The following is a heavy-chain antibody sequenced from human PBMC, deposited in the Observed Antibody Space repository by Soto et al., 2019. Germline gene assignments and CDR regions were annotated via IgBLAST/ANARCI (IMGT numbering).Heavy chain of an antibody. V-gene: IGHV1-24*01. CDR3: ATVRHCTNGVCYRDRDYYYYYGMDV. CDR1: GYTLTELS. CDR2: FDPEDGET. Sequence: QVQLVQSGAEVKKPGASVKVSCKVSGYTLTELSMHWVRQAPGKGLEWMGGFDPEDGETIYAQKFQGRVTLTEDTSTDTAYMELSSLRSVDTAVYYCATVRHCTNGVCYRDRDYYYYYGMDVWGQGTTVTVSS. D-gene: IGHD2-8*01. J-gene: IGHJ6*02.